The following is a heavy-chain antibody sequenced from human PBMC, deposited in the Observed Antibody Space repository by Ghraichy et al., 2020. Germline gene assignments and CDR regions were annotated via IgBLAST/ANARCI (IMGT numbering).Heavy chain of an antibody. Sequence: ASVKVSCKASGYTFTGYYMHWVRQAPGQGLEWMGWINPNSGGTNYAQKFQGRVTMTRDTSISTAYMELSRLRSDDTAVYYCARESEHDGWFDPWGQGTLVTVSS. V-gene: IGHV1-2*02. CDR1: GYTFTGYY. CDR3: ARESEHDGWFDP. J-gene: IGHJ5*02. CDR2: INPNSGGT. D-gene: IGHD2-21*01.